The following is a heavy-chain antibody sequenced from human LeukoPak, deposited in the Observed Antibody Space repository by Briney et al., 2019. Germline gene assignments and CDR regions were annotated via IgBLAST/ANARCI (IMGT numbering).Heavy chain of an antibody. D-gene: IGHD5-18*01. CDR2: IRGKTYGGTT. V-gene: IGHV3-49*03. J-gene: IGHJ4*02. Sequence: GRSLRLSCTASGFTFGDYAMSWFRQAPGKGLEWIGFIRGKTYGGTTEYAASVKGRFTISRDDSKSIAYLQMNSLKTEDTAVYYCTRRGYSYGTFDCWGQGTLVTVSS. CDR3: TRRGYSYGTFDC. CDR1: GFTFGDYA.